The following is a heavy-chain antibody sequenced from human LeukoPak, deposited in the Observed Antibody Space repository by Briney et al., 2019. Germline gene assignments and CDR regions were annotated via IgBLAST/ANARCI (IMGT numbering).Heavy chain of an antibody. D-gene: IGHD3-10*01. V-gene: IGHV4-38-2*01. CDR1: GYSISSGYY. J-gene: IGHJ4*02. CDR3: ARRVFPDYFDY. CDR2: IYQSGST. Sequence: SETLSLTCAVSGYSISSGYYWGWIRQPPGKGLEWIGSIYQSGSTNYNPSLNSRVTISVDTSKNQFSLNLSSVTAADTAVYYCARRVFPDYFDYWGQGTLVTVSS.